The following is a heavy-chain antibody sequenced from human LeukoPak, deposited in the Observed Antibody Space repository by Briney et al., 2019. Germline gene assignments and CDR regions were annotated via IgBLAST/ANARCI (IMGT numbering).Heavy chain of an antibody. V-gene: IGHV3-74*01. D-gene: IGHD2-2*01. CDR3: ARDRVVPAAIGDYYYYMDV. J-gene: IGHJ6*03. Sequence: GGSLRLSCAASGFTFSSYWMHWVRQAPGKGLVWVSRINSDGSSTSYADSVKGRFTISRDNAKNSLYLQMNSLRAEDTAVYYCARDRVVPAAIGDYYYYMDVWGKGTTVTVSS. CDR1: GFTFSSYW. CDR2: INSDGSST.